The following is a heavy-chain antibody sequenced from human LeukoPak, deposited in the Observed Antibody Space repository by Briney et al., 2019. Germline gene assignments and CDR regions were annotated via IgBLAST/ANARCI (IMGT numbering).Heavy chain of an antibody. D-gene: IGHD2-2*02. Sequence: GGSLRLSCAASGFTFSSYEMNWVRQAPGKGLEWVSYISSSGSTIYYADSVKGRFTISRDNAKNSLCLQMNSLRAEDTAVYYCARDYCSSTSCYSPGMDVWGQGTTVTVSS. V-gene: IGHV3-48*03. CDR1: GFTFSSYE. CDR3: ARDYCSSTSCYSPGMDV. J-gene: IGHJ6*02. CDR2: ISSSGSTI.